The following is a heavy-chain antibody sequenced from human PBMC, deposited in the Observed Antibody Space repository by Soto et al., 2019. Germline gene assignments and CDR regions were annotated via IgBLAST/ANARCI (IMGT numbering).Heavy chain of an antibody. D-gene: IGHD3-10*01. V-gene: IGHV4-39*01. J-gene: IGHJ4*02. CDR3: ARRRGYYGSGSQVDY. CDR1: GGSISSSSYY. CDR2: IYYSGST. Sequence: QLQLQESGPGLVKPSETLSLTCTVSGGSISSSSYYWGWIRQPPGKGLEWIGSIYYSGSTYYNPSLKSRVTISVETSKNQFSLKLSSVTAADTAVYYCARRRGYYGSGSQVDYWGQGTLVTVSS.